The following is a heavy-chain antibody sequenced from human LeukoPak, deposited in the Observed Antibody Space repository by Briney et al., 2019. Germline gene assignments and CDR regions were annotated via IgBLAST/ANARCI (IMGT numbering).Heavy chain of an antibody. CDR1: GGSISSSSYY. V-gene: IGHV4-39*07. J-gene: IGHJ4*02. Sequence: SETLSLTCTVSGGSISSSSYYWGWIRQPPGKGLEWIGSIYYSGSTYYNPSLKSRVTISVDTSKNQFSLKLNSVTAADTAMYYCARGGQLWWSPHFDYWGQGTLVTVSS. CDR2: IYYSGST. D-gene: IGHD4/OR15-4a*01. CDR3: ARGGQLWWSPHFDY.